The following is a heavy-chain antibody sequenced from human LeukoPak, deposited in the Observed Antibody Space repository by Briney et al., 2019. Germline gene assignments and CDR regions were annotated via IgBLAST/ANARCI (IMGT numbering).Heavy chain of an antibody. CDR3: ARYDSSWFDY. J-gene: IGHJ4*02. Sequence: KASETLSLSCTVSGGSISDYYWNWIRQPAGKGLEWIGRIYSSGITNYNPALTSRVTMSVDTSKNHFSLKVSTVTAAATAIYYCARYDSSWFDYWGQGILVTVSS. CDR1: GGSISDYY. D-gene: IGHD6-13*01. V-gene: IGHV4-4*07. CDR2: IYSSGIT.